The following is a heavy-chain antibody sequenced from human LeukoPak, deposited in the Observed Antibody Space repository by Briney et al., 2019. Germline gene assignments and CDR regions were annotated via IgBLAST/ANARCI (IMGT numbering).Heavy chain of an antibody. D-gene: IGHD1-26*01. CDR2: IYYSGST. Sequence: IPSETLSLTCTVSGGSISSYFWSWIRQPPGKGLEWIGYIYYSGSTNYNPSLKSRVTISVDTSKNQFSLKLSSVTAADTAVYYCARDKGIVGAQGIWGQGTMVTVSS. CDR3: ARDKGIVGAQGI. J-gene: IGHJ3*02. V-gene: IGHV4-59*01. CDR1: GGSISSYF.